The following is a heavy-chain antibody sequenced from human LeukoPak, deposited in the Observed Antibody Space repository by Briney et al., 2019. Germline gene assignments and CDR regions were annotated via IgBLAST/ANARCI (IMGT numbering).Heavy chain of an antibody. J-gene: IGHJ6*03. CDR3: ARDLESIAAAGTYYYYMDV. Sequence: ASVKVSCKASGYTFTSYDINWVRQATGQGLEWMGRMNPNSGNTGYAQKFQGRVTMTRNTSISTAYMELSSLRSEDTAVYYCARDLESIAAAGTYYYYMDVWGKGTTVTISS. D-gene: IGHD6-13*01. CDR2: MNPNSGNT. V-gene: IGHV1-8*01. CDR1: GYTFTSYD.